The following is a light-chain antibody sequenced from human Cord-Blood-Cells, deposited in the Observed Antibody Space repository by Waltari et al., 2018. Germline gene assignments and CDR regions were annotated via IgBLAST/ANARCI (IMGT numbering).Light chain of an antibody. Sequence: DIPMNQSPPSLSSSVGDRVTITCQSSQDISNYLTWYQQKPGKAPKLLIYDASNLETGVPARVSGSGTGTDFTVNNNSLQPEDIATYYCQQYDNLAMYTFSQRTKVEI. CDR2: DAS. V-gene: IGKV1-33*01. CDR3: QQYDNLAMYT. CDR1: QDISNY. J-gene: IGKJ2*01.